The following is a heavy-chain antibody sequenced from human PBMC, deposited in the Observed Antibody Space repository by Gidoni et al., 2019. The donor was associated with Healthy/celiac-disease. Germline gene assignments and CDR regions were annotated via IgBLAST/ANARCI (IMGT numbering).Heavy chain of an antibody. V-gene: IGHV4-34*01. CDR2: INHCGST. CDR1: GGAFSGYY. J-gene: IGHJ5*02. D-gene: IGHD3-10*01. CDR3: ARGQPMVRGYNWFDP. Sequence: QVQLQQWGAGRLKPSETLSLTRAGDGGAFSGYYWSWIRQPPGKGLEWIGEINHCGSTNYNPSLMSRATISVDTSKNQFSLKLSSVTAAATAVYYCARGQPMVRGYNWFDPWGQGTLVTVSS.